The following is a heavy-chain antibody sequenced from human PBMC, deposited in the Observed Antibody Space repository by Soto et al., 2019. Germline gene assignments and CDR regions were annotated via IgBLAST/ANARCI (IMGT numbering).Heavy chain of an antibody. D-gene: IGHD2-15*01. V-gene: IGHV3-9*01. Sequence: GGSLRLPCAASGFTFDDYAMHWVRQAPGKGLEWVSGISWNSGSIGYADSVKGRFTISRDNAKNSLYLQMNSLRAEDTALYYCAKGYCSGGSCYYHFDYWGQGTLVTVSS. CDR1: GFTFDDYA. CDR2: ISWNSGSI. J-gene: IGHJ4*02. CDR3: AKGYCSGGSCYYHFDY.